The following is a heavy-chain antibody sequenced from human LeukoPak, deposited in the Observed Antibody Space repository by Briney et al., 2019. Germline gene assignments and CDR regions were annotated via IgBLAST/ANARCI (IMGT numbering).Heavy chain of an antibody. J-gene: IGHJ4*02. V-gene: IGHV3-20*04. Sequence: GGSLRLSCAASGFTFDDYGMSWVRQAPGKGLEWVSRINWNGGSTGYADSVKGRFTISRDNAKNSLYLQMNSLRAEDTAVYYCASLAYQLLSYYFDYWGQGTLVTVSS. CDR1: GFTFDDYG. CDR3: ASLAYQLLSYYFDY. D-gene: IGHD2-2*01. CDR2: INWNGGST.